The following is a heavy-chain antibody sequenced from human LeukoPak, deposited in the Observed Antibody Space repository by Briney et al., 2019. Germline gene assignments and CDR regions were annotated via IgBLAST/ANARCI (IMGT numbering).Heavy chain of an antibody. CDR1: GGSISSSSYY. CDR3: ARRAGGYFDY. CDR2: IYYSGST. D-gene: IGHD3-16*01. V-gene: IGHV4-39*01. J-gene: IGHJ4*02. Sequence: PSETLSLTCIVSGGSISSSSYYWGWIRQPPGKGLEWIGSIYYSGSTYYNPSLKSRVTISVDTSKNQFSLKLSSVTAADTAVYYCARRAGGYFDYWGQGTLVTVSS.